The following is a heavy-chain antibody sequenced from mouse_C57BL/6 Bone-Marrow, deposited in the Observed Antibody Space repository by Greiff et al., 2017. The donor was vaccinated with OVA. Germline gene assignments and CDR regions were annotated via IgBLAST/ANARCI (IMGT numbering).Heavy chain of an antibody. CDR2: IDPETGGT. V-gene: IGHV1-15*01. J-gene: IGHJ4*01. CDR1: GYTFTDYE. D-gene: IGHD2-5*01. CDR3: TRGYSNDYAMDY. Sequence: VQLQQSGAELVRPGASVTLSCKASGYTFTDYEMHWVKQTPVHGLEWIGAIDPETGGTDYNEKFKGQAILTADKSSHTAYMELRSLTSEDSAVYYCTRGYSNDYAMDYWGQGTSVTVSS.